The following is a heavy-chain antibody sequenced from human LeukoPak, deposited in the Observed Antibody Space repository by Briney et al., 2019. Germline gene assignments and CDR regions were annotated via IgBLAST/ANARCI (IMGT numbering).Heavy chain of an antibody. Sequence: PGGSLRLSCAASGFTFSSYTMNWVRQAPGKGLEWVSSISSSGGCIYYADSVKGRFTISRDNAKNSLYLQMNSLRAEDTALYYCAKDANWRNLHIGGDWFDPCGQGTLVTVSS. CDR3: AKDANWRNLHIGGDWFDP. CDR1: GFTFSSYT. D-gene: IGHD1-1*01. CDR2: ISSSGGCI. V-gene: IGHV3-21*04. J-gene: IGHJ5*02.